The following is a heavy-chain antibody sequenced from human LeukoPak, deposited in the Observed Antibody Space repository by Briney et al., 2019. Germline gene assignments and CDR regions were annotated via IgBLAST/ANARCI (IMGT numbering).Heavy chain of an antibody. CDR2: ISGSGGST. Sequence: PGGSLRLSCAASGVTFSSYAMSWVRQTPGKGLEWVSVISGSGGSTDYADSVKGRFTISRDNSKNTLYLQMNSLRAEDTAVYYCARDGSRAERGSSHFDYWGQGTLVTVSS. CDR1: GVTFSSYA. J-gene: IGHJ4*02. D-gene: IGHD6-6*01. CDR3: ARDGSRAERGSSHFDY. V-gene: IGHV3-23*01.